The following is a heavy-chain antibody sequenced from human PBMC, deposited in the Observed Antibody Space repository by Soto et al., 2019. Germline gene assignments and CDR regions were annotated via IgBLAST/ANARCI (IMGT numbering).Heavy chain of an antibody. CDR1: GGSISSGGYS. CDR3: ARSQTTVTPYDY. D-gene: IGHD4-17*01. CDR2: IYHSGST. Sequence: QLQLQESGSGLVKPSQTLSLTCAVSGGSISSGGYSWSWIRQPPGKGLEWIGYIYHSGSTYYNPYLQGRVTISVDRSENQFSLELSSVTAADPAVYCCARSQTTVTPYDYWGQGTLVTVSS. J-gene: IGHJ4*02. V-gene: IGHV4-30-2*01.